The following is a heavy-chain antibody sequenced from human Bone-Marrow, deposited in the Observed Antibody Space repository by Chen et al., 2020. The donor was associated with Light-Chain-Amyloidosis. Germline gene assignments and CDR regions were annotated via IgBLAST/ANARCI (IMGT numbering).Heavy chain of an antibody. CDR1: GYTFPNYW. CDR3: ARRRDGYNFDY. J-gene: IGHJ4*02. Sequence: EVQLEQSGPEVKKPGESLKISCKGSGYTFPNYWIGWVRQMPGKGLEWMGVIYPDDPDAQYMPSFEGQVTISADKSITTAYLQWRCLKASDTAMYYCARRRDGYNFDYWGQGTLVTVSS. CDR2: IYPDDPDA. V-gene: IGHV5-51*01. D-gene: IGHD5-12*01.